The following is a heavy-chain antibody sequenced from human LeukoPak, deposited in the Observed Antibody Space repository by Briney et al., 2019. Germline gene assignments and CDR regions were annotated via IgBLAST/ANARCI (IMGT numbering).Heavy chain of an antibody. CDR1: GFTFSSYW. J-gene: IGHJ4*02. CDR2: INTDGSST. CDR3: ARASSGSHGDY. V-gene: IGHV3-74*01. D-gene: IGHD1-26*01. Sequence: GGSLRLSCAASGFTFSSYWMHWVRQAPGKGLVWVSRINTDGSSTNYADSVKGRFTISRDNAKNTLYLQMNSLRAEDTAVYYCARASSGSHGDYWGQGTLVTVSS.